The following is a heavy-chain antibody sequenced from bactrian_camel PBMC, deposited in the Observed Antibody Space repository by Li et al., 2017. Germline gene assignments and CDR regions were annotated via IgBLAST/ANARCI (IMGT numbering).Heavy chain of an antibody. Sequence: QVQLVESGGGSVQAGGSLRLSCAASGYTYNRDCMAWFRQAPGKEREGVARIYTGSGNTYYADSVKGRFTISQDNAKNTVYLQMSSLKPEDTAIYYCAALYTGISGCHSTSLAPASFDYWGQGTQVTVS. V-gene: IGHV3S1*01. J-gene: IGHJ4*01. CDR3: AALYTGISGCHSTSLAPASFDY. D-gene: IGHD2*01. CDR2: IYTGSGNT. CDR1: GYTYNRDC.